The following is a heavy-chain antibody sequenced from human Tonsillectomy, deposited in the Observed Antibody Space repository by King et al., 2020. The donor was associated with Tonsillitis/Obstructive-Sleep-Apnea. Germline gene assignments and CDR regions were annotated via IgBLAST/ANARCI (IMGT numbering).Heavy chain of an antibody. J-gene: IGHJ4*02. V-gene: IGHV3-11*06. CDR3: ASGSYPLDY. D-gene: IGHD1-14*01. CDR1: GFTFSDYF. CDR2: ISSSGSYT. Sequence: VQLVESGGGLVKPGGSLRLSCAASGFTFSDYFMTWIRQASGEGLEWVSYISSSGSYTHYAGSVKGRFTISRDNAQNSLYLQMNSLRTEDTAVYYCASGSYPLDYWGQGTLVTASS.